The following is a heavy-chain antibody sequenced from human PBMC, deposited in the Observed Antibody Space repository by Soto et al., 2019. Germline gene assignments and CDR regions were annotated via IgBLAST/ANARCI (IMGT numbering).Heavy chain of an antibody. CDR2: INPNSGGT. J-gene: IGHJ6*02. Sequence: QVQLVQSGAEVKKPGASVKVSCKASGYTFTGYYMHWVRQAPGQGLEWMGWINPNSGGTNYAQKVQGRVTMTRDTSISTAYMELSRLRSDDTAVYYCAREEVGAGYYGMDVWGQGTTVTVSS. V-gene: IGHV1-2*02. CDR3: AREEVGAGYYGMDV. D-gene: IGHD1-26*01. CDR1: GYTFTGYY.